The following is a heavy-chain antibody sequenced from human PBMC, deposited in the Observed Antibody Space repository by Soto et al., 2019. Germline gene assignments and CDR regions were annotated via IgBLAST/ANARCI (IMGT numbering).Heavy chain of an antibody. CDR3: ARGLRDYDFWSGYSPSYYGMDV. D-gene: IGHD3-3*01. J-gene: IGHJ6*02. Sequence: SETLSLTCTVSDGSISSYYWSWIRQPPGKGLEWIGYIYYSGSTNYNPSLKSRVTISVDTSKNQFSLKLSSVTAADTAVYYCARGLRDYDFWSGYSPSYYGMDVWGQRTTVTVSS. CDR1: DGSISSYY. V-gene: IGHV4-59*01. CDR2: IYYSGST.